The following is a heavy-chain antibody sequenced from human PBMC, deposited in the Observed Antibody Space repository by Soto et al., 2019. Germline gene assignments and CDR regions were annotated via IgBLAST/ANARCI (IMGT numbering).Heavy chain of an antibody. J-gene: IGHJ4*02. Sequence: SVKFSCKASGGTFSSYAISWVRQAPGQGLEWMGEIIPIFGTANYAQKFQGRVTITADESTSTAYMELSSLRSEDTAVYYCARDGSGSYRPLFDYWGQGTLVTVSS. V-gene: IGHV1-69*13. D-gene: IGHD3-10*01. CDR2: IIPIFGTA. CDR1: GGTFSSYA. CDR3: ARDGSGSYRPLFDY.